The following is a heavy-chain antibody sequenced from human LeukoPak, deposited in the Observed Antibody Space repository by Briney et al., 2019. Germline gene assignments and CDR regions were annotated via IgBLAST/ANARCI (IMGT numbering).Heavy chain of an antibody. CDR2: ISWNSGSI. CDR3: AKEYKQWELLRSGGIDY. CDR1: GFTFDDYA. Sequence: TGGSLRLSCAASGFTFDDYAMPWVRQAPGKGLEWVSGISWNSGSIGYADSVKGRFTISRDNAKNSLYLQMNSLRAEDTALYYCAKEYKQWELLRSGGIDYWGQGTLVTVSS. D-gene: IGHD1-26*01. J-gene: IGHJ4*02. V-gene: IGHV3-9*01.